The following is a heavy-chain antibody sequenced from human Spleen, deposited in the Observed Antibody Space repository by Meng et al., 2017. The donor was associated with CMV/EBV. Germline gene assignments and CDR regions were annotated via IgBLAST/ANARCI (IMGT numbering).Heavy chain of an antibody. D-gene: IGHD3-10*01. CDR1: GGTFSSYA. CDR2: IIPIFDTA. V-gene: IGHV1-69*05. CDR3: ARDGAMVRGTTPRDGLDV. Sequence: SVKVSCKASGGTFSSYAISWVRQAPGQGLEWMGGIIPIFDTAHYAQKFQGRVTIITDESTTTAYMELSSLRTDDTAVYYCARDGAMVRGTTPRDGLDVWGQGTTVTVSS. J-gene: IGHJ6*02.